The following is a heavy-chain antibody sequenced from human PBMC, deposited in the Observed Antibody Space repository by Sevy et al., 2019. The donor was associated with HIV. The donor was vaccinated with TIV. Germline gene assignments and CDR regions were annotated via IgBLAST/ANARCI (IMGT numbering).Heavy chain of an antibody. D-gene: IGHD1-1*01. CDR2: ISSTSAYI. Sequence: GGSLRLSCAASGFTFSSYRMTWIRQAPGKGLEWVSCISSTSAYINYADSVKGRFTISRDNAKNLLYLQMDSLRAEDTAVYYCARAVLEISTWRSDYWGQGTLVTVSS. J-gene: IGHJ4*02. CDR1: GFTFSSYR. V-gene: IGHV3-21*01. CDR3: ARAVLEISTWRSDY.